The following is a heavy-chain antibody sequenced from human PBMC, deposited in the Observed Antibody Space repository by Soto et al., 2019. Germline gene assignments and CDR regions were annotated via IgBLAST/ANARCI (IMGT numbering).Heavy chain of an antibody. CDR2: IYYSGST. CDR1: GGSISSSSYY. Sequence: PSETLSLTCTVSGGSISSSSYYWGWIRQPPGKGLEWIGSIYYSGSTYYNPSLKSRVTISVDTSKNQFSLKLSSVTAADTAVYYCARSGAATPQHRDYYYYYGMDVWGQGTTVTVSS. J-gene: IGHJ6*02. V-gene: IGHV4-39*07. CDR3: ARSGAATPQHRDYYYYYGMDV. D-gene: IGHD2-15*01.